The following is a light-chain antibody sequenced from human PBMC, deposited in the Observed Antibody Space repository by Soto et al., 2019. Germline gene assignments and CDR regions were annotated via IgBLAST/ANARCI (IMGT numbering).Light chain of an antibody. CDR3: ETWDSNTRV. CDR1: SGHSSDI. J-gene: IGLJ2*01. Sequence: QLVLTQSSSASASLGSSVKLTCTLSSGHSSDIIAWHQQKPGKAPRYLMQLEGSGSYNKGSGVPDRVSGSGSGADRYLTVSNLQVEAEADYYSETWDSNTRVFGGGTKLTVL. CDR2: LEGSGSY. V-gene: IGLV4-60*02.